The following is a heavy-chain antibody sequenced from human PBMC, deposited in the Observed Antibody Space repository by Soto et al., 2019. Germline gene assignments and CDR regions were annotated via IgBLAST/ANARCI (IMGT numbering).Heavy chain of an antibody. CDR1: GGTFSSYA. CDR3: ARGGERGATENNWFDP. Sequence: QVQLVQSGAEVKKPGSSVKVSCKASGGTFSSYAISWVRQAPGQGLEWMGGIIPIFGTANYAQKFQGRVTITADESTSKAYMELSSLRSEDTAVYYCARGGERGATENNWFDPWGQGTLVTVSS. V-gene: IGHV1-69*01. D-gene: IGHD1-26*01. CDR2: IIPIFGTA. J-gene: IGHJ5*02.